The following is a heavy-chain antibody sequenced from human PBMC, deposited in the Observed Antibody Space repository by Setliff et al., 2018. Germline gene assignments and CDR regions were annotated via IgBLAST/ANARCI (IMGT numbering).Heavy chain of an antibody. CDR3: ARAGPTVTFFRVLVISWWDP. Sequence: SLTCTVSGDSISSGSYYWTWIRQPAGKGLEWIGHFHTGGSTNYNRSLRGRVSISVDTSKNQFSLKLSSVTAADTATYYCARAGPTVTFFRVLVISWWDPWGQGSLVPSPQ. CDR1: GDSISSGSYY. J-gene: IGHJ5*02. D-gene: IGHD3-3*01. V-gene: IGHV4-61*09. CDR2: FHTGGST.